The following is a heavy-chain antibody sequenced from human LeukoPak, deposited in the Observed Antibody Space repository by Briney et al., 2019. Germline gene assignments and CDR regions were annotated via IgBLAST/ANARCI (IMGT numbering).Heavy chain of an antibody. CDR1: GGSISSGDYY. CDR2: IYYSGST. D-gene: IGHD6-13*01. Sequence: SETLSLTCTVSGGSISSGDYYWSWVRQPPGKGREWIVYIYYSGSTYYNPSLKTRVTISVATSKNQFTMKQSSVTAAETDVDYCARDMGIVVAGYYYYYYMDVWGKGTTVTVSS. J-gene: IGHJ6*03. CDR3: ARDMGIVVAGYYYYYYMDV. V-gene: IGHV4-30-4*08.